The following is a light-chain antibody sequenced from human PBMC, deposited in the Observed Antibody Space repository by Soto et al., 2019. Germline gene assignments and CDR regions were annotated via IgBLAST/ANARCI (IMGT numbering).Light chain of an antibody. CDR3: CSYAGSYTFVV. J-gene: IGLJ2*01. CDR1: SSDVGGYNY. V-gene: IGLV2-11*01. Sequence: QSALTQPRSVSGSPGQSVTISCTGTSSDVGGYNYASWYQQHPGKAPKLMIYDVNKRPSGVPDRFSGSKSGNTASLTISGLQAEDEADYYCCSYAGSYTFVVFGGGTKLTVL. CDR2: DVN.